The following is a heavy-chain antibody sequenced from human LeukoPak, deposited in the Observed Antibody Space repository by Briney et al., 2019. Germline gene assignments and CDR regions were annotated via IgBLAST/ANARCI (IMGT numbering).Heavy chain of an antibody. CDR1: GGTFSSYA. Sequence: ASVKVSCKASGGTFSSYAISWVRQAPGQGLEWMGGINPNSGGTNYAQKFQGRVTMTRDTSISTAYMELSRLRSDDTAVYYCARAEYSSSPIDYWGQGTLVTVSS. CDR2: INPNSGGT. CDR3: ARAEYSSSPIDY. D-gene: IGHD6-6*01. J-gene: IGHJ4*02. V-gene: IGHV1-2*02.